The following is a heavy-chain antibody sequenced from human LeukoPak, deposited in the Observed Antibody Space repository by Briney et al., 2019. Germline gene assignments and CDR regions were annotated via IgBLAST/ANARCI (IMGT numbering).Heavy chain of an antibody. CDR3: AKGYGSGISRYYFDY. J-gene: IGHJ4*02. CDR1: GFTFGSYA. V-gene: IGHV3-23*01. Sequence: PGGSLRLACAASGFTFGSYAIGSGRRTPGKVLGWVSSMTSSGGSTYYADSVKGRFTISRDNSKNTLYLQMSSLRAVDTAVYYCAKGYGSGISRYYFDYWGQGTLVTVSS. D-gene: IGHD3-10*01. CDR2: MTSSGGST.